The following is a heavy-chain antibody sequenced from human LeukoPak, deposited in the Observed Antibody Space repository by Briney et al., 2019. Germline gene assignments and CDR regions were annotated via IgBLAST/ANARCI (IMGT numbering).Heavy chain of an antibody. V-gene: IGHV4-59*08. J-gene: IGHJ4*02. CDR3: ARHEAYYDSSGFLHYFDY. D-gene: IGHD3-22*01. Sequence: SETLSLTCTVSGGSISGYYWSWIRQPPGKGLEWIGYIYYSGSTKYSPSLKSRVTISIDTSKKQFSLKLSSLTAADTAVYYCARHEAYYDSSGFLHYFDYWGQGSLVTASS. CDR1: GGSISGYY. CDR2: IYYSGST.